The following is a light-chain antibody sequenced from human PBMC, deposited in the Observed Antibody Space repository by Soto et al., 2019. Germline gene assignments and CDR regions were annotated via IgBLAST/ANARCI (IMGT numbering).Light chain of an antibody. CDR3: SAYAGSNNFV. J-gene: IGLJ1*01. CDR2: DNS. V-gene: IGLV1-51*01. Sequence: QSPLTQPPSVSAAPGQTVTISCYGSGSTIGTNSVSWYQQILGTAPKLLIFDNSKRPSGIPDRFSGSKSGGSATLTIAGLQTGDEGDYFCSAYAGSNNFVFGSGTKVTVL. CDR1: GSTIGTNS.